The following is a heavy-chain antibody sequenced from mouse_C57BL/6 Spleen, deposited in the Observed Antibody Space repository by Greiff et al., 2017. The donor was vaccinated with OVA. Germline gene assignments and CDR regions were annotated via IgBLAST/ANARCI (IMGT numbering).Heavy chain of an antibody. V-gene: IGHV1-15*01. CDR2: IDPETGGT. J-gene: IGHJ1*03. CDR1: GYTFTDYE. D-gene: IGHD3-3*01. CDR3: TSRAFDV. Sequence: SGAELVRPGASVTLSCKASGYTFTDYEMHWVKQTPVHGLEWIGAIDPETGGTAYNQKFKGKAILTADKSSSTAYMELRSLTSEDSAVYYCTSRAFDVWGTGTTVTVSS.